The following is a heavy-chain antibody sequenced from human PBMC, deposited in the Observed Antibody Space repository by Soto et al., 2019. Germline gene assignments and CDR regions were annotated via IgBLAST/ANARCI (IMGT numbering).Heavy chain of an antibody. CDR2: IGSSGITR. D-gene: IGHD3-22*01. J-gene: IGHJ3*01. CDR3: ARSGSSGYHRYGLGSNDAFDV. Sequence: GGSLTLSCAASGFTFSSFTMNWVRQAPWQGLEWVSYIGSSGITRYHADSVKGRFTVSRDNARNSLYLEMNSLRDEDTALYYCARSGSSGYHRYGLGSNDAFDVWGQGTMVTVSS. CDR1: GFTFSSFT. V-gene: IGHV3-48*02.